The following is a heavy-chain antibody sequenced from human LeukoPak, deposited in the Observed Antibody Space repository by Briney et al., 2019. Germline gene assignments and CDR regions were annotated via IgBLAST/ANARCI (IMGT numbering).Heavy chain of an antibody. V-gene: IGHV3-30*02. Sequence: GGSLRLSCAASGFTFSSYGMHWVRQAPGKGLEWVAFIRYDGSNKYYADSVKGRFTISRDNSKNTLYLQMNSLRAEDTAVYYCARDPLPLRYFDWLPEFNWGQGTLVTVSS. J-gene: IGHJ4*02. CDR3: ARDPLPLRYFDWLPEFN. CDR2: IRYDGSNK. D-gene: IGHD3-9*01. CDR1: GFTFSSYG.